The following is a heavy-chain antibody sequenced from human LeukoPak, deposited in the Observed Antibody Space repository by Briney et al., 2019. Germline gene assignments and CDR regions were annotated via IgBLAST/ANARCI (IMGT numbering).Heavy chain of an antibody. CDR3: ARGHISDY. CDR1: GYTFTTYD. CDR2: VDPNSANT. D-gene: IGHD3-3*02. J-gene: IGHJ4*02. V-gene: IGHV1-8*03. Sequence: ASVKVSCKASGYTFTTYDINWLRQAPGQGLEWLGRVDPNSANTGYAPTFQGRLTITRDTSITTAYMELRSLTSDDTAVYYCARGHISDYWGQGTLVTVSS.